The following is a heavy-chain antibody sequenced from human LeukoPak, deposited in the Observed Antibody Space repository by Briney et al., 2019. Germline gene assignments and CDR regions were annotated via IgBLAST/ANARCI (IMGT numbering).Heavy chain of an antibody. Sequence: SETLSLTCTVSGGSISSSSYYWGWIRQPPGKGLEWIGNIYYSGSTYYNPSLKSGVTISVDTSENQFSLKLSSVTAADTAVYYCARSIQLWPHSTFDYWGQGSLVTVSS. CDR1: GGSISSSSYY. CDR3: ARSIQLWPHSTFDY. J-gene: IGHJ4*02. D-gene: IGHD5-18*01. V-gene: IGHV4-39*07. CDR2: IYYSGST.